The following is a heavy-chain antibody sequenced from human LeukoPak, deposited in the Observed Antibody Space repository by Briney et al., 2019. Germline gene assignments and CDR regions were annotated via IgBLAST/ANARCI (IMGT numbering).Heavy chain of an antibody. J-gene: IGHJ6*04. D-gene: IGHD3-10*02. CDR1: GFTFSNYW. CDR2: IKPDGSEK. V-gene: IGHV3-7*01. CDR3: AELGITMIGGV. Sequence: SGGSLRLSCAASGFTFSNYWMSWVRQAPGTGLEWVANIKPDGSEKYYVDSVKGRFTISRDNAKNSLYLQMNSLRAEDTAVYYCAELGITMIGGVWGKGTTVTISS.